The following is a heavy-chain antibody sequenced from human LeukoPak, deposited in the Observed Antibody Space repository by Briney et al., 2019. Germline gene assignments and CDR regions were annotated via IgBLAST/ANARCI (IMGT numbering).Heavy chain of an antibody. Sequence: ASVKVSCKASGYTFTSYGISWVRQAPGQGLEWMGWISAYNGNTNYAQKLQGRVTMTTDTSTSTAYTELRSLRSDDTAVYYCARGADGNYDSSGYYSRWYFDLWGRGTLVTVSS. V-gene: IGHV1-18*01. CDR3: ARGADGNYDSSGYYSRWYFDL. D-gene: IGHD3-22*01. CDR2: ISAYNGNT. CDR1: GYTFTSYG. J-gene: IGHJ2*01.